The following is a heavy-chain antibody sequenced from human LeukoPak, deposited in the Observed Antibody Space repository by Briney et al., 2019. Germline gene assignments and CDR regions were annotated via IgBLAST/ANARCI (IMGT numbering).Heavy chain of an antibody. Sequence: SETLSLTCTVSGYSISSTYYGAWIRQPPGKGLEWIATISHSGNTYYTPSLGGRLTISLDTSRNHFSLRLSSVTAADTAVYYCAGVNAPVATFDYWGLGTLVAVSS. D-gene: IGHD1-1*01. CDR1: GYSISSTYY. CDR3: AGVNAPVATFDY. V-gene: IGHV4-38-2*02. J-gene: IGHJ4*02. CDR2: ISHSGNT.